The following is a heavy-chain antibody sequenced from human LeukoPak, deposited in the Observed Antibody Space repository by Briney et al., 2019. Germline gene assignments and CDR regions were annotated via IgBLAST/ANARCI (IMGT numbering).Heavy chain of an antibody. J-gene: IGHJ4*02. CDR3: ARRTAARPYYFDY. D-gene: IGHD6-6*01. CDR1: GGSISSYY. Sequence: SETLSLTCTVSGGSISSYYWSWIRQPPGKGLEWIGSIYYSGSTYYNPSLKSRVTISVDTSKNQFSLKLSSVTAADTAVCYCARRTAARPYYFDYWGQGTLVTVSS. CDR2: IYYSGST. V-gene: IGHV4-39*01.